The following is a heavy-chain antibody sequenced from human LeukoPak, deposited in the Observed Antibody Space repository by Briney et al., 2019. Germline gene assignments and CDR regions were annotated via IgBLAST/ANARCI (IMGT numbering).Heavy chain of an antibody. J-gene: IGHJ4*02. D-gene: IGHD3-10*01. CDR1: GFTFSSYS. CDR3: AKDFSYGSGSYSDY. V-gene: IGHV3-21*01. CDR2: ISSSSSYI. Sequence: GGSLRLSCAASGFTFSSYSMNWVRQAPGKGLEWVSSISSSSSYIYYADSVKGRFTISRDNAKNSLYLQMNSLRAEDTAVYYCAKDFSYGSGSYSDYWGQGTLVTVSS.